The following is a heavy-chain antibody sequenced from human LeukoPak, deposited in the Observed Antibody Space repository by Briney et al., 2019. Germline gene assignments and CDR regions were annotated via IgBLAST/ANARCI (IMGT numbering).Heavy chain of an antibody. CDR1: GVSISTSEW. CDR2: IHRDGRT. CDR3: GKTDIYFNPIDY. J-gene: IGHJ4*02. D-gene: IGHD3-9*01. V-gene: IGHV4-4*02. Sequence: SGTLSLTCAVSGVSISTSEWWIWVRQPPGQGLEWIGEIHRDGRTRYNPSLTSRVTMSMDYSKNQFSLNVRFVTAADTAIYYCGKTDIYFNPIDYWGPGSLVTVSS.